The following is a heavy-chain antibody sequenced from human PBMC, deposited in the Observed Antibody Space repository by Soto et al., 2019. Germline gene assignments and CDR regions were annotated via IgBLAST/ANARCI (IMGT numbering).Heavy chain of an antibody. CDR1: GFTFSSYE. V-gene: IGHV3-48*03. D-gene: IGHD3-22*01. CDR3: SRAYDSSGVFYTFLY. Sequence: EVQLVESGGGLVQPGGSLRLSCAASGFTFSSYEMNWVRQAPGKGLEWVSYISSSARTTYYADSVKGRFTISRDNAKNSLYLQVSSLRAEDTAVYYCSRAYDSSGVFYTFLYWGLGTLVTVSS. J-gene: IGHJ4*02. CDR2: ISSSARTT.